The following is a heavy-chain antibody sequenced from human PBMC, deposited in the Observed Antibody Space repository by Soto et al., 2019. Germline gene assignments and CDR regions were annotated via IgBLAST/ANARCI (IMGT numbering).Heavy chain of an antibody. Sequence: LLLQSGAELKKPWASVTISCKASGYSFSTYDISWLRQAPGQGPEWMGRISPKNGNTNYAQNFQDRVTMTADTSSSTDYMELRGLRSDDTAKYDCATSYDSGFDPWGQGTLVTVSS. J-gene: IGHJ5*02. CDR2: ISPKNGNT. CDR3: ATSYDSGFDP. D-gene: IGHD3-3*01. V-gene: IGHV1-18*04. CDR1: GYSFSTYD.